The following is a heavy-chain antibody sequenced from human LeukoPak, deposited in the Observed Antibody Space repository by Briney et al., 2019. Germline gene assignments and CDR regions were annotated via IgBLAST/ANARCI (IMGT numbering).Heavy chain of an antibody. J-gene: IGHJ4*02. CDR3: ARDLGDSSGYYLYYFDY. CDR1: GFTFSSYW. CDR2: INSDGSST. D-gene: IGHD3-22*01. V-gene: IGHV3-74*01. Sequence: SGGSLRLSCAASGFTFSSYWMHWVRQAPGKGLVWVSRINSDGSSTSYADSVKGRFTISRDNAKNTLYLQMNSLRAEDTAVYYCARDLGDSSGYYLYYFDYWGQGTLVTVSS.